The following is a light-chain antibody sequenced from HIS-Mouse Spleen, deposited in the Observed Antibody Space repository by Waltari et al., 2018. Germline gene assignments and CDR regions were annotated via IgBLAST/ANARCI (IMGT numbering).Light chain of an antibody. V-gene: IGLV3-10*01. CDR1: ALPKKY. CDR2: EDS. CDR3: YSTDSSGKHRV. J-gene: IGLJ2*01. Sequence: SYELTQPPSVSVSPGQTARITCSGDALPKKYAYWYQQKSGPAPVLVIYEDSKRPSGIPEIFSGSSSGTMATSTISGAQVEDEADYYCYSTDSSGKHRVFGGGTKLTVL.